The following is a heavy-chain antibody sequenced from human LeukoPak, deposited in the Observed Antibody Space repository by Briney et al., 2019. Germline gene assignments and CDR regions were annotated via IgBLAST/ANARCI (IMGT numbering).Heavy chain of an antibody. CDR2: IVVGSGNT. D-gene: IGHD3-22*01. CDR1: GFTFTISA. V-gene: IGHV1-58*01. J-gene: IGHJ4*02. Sequence: ASVTVSFKSSGFTFTISAVQWVRQARGQRLEWIGGIVVGSGNTNYAQKFQERVTITRDMSTSTAYMELSSLRSEDTAVYYCAASPDYYDSSGYSYYFDYWGQGPLVTVSS. CDR3: AASPDYYDSSGYSYYFDY.